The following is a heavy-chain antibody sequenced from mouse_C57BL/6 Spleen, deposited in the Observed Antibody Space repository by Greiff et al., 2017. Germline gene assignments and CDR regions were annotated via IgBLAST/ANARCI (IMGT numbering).Heavy chain of an antibody. CDR3: AIEKGYDYAYYAMDY. V-gene: IGHV1-74*01. CDR2: IHPSDSDT. CDR1: GYTFTSYW. J-gene: IGHJ4*01. Sequence: QVQLQQPGAELVKPGASVKVSCKASGYTFTSYWMHWVKQRPGQGLEWIGRIHPSDSDTNYNQKFKGKSTLTVDKSSSTAYMQLSSLTSEDSAVYYCAIEKGYDYAYYAMDYWGQGTSVTVSS. D-gene: IGHD2-4*01.